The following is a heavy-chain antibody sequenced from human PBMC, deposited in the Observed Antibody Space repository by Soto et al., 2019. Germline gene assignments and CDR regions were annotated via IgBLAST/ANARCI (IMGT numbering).Heavy chain of an antibody. CDR1: GFTFSSYA. CDR3: ANSAVVPAAMPWAYYYYGMDV. V-gene: IGHV3-23*01. J-gene: IGHJ6*02. Sequence: PGGSLRLSYAASGFTFSSYAMSWVRQAPGKGLEWVSAISGSGGSTYYADSVKGRFTISRDNSKNTLYLQMNSLRAEDTAVYYCANSAVVPAAMPWAYYYYGMDVWGQGTTVTVSS. CDR2: ISGSGGST. D-gene: IGHD2-2*01.